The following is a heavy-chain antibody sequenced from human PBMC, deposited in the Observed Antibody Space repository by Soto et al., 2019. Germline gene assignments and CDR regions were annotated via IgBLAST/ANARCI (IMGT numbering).Heavy chain of an antibody. CDR3: ARDFLDYGAL. Sequence: PGGSLRLSCAASGFTFSSYSMNWVRQAPGKGLEWVSSISSSSSYICYADSVKGRFTISRDNAKNSLYLQMDSLRAEDTAVYYCARDFLDYGALWGQGTMVTVSS. J-gene: IGHJ3*01. D-gene: IGHD4-17*01. V-gene: IGHV3-21*01. CDR2: ISSSSSYI. CDR1: GFTFSSYS.